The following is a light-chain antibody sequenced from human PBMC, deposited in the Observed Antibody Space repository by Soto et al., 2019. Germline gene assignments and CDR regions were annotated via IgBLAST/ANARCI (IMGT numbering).Light chain of an antibody. V-gene: IGKV3-15*01. CDR1: QSVSSN. J-gene: IGKJ4*01. CDR2: GAS. CDR3: QQYNIWPPLS. Sequence: EIVMTQSPATLSVSPGERATLSCRASQSVSSNLAWYQQQPGQAPRLLIYGASTRSTAILARFSGSGSGTEFTLTISSLQSEALGVYYCQQYNIWPPLSFGGGTKVEIK.